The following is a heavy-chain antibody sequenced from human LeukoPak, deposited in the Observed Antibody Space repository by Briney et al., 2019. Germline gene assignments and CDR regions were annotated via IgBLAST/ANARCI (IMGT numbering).Heavy chain of an antibody. V-gene: IGHV1-46*01. CDR1: GYTFTSYY. CDR2: VNPSGGST. CDR3: ARATASEGSGY. D-gene: IGHD3-10*01. J-gene: IGHJ4*02. Sequence: ASVKVSCKASGYTFTSYYMHWVRQAPGQGLEWMGIVNPSGGSTSYAQKFQGRVTMTRDTSTSTVYMELSSLRSEDTAVYYCARATASEGSGYWGQGTLVTVSS.